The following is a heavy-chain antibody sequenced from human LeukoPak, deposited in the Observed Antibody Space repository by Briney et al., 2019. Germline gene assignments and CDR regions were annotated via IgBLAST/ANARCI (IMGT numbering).Heavy chain of an antibody. J-gene: IGHJ4*02. D-gene: IGHD3-10*01. V-gene: IGHV5-51*01. CDR3: AVRGSYFDY. CDR1: GYIFSTYW. Sequence: GESLRISCEGPGYIFSTYWIAWVRQTPGKGLEWMGMVYPEDSDTKYSPSFQGQVTISADKSINTAYLQWDSVKASDTAIYYCAVRGSYFDYWGQGVLVTVSS. CDR2: VYPEDSDT.